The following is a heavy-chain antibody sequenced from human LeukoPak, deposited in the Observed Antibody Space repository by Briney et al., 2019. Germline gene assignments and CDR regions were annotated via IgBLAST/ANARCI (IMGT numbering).Heavy chain of an antibody. D-gene: IGHD3-22*01. V-gene: IGHV4-59*01. J-gene: IGHJ4*02. CDR1: GGSISSNY. CDR3: ARLARDSSGYDRFDY. CDR2: IYNSGST. Sequence: SETLSLTCTVSGGSISSNYWSWIRQPPGKGLEWIGYIYNSGSTNYNPSLKSRVTMSVDTSKNQFSLKLSSVTAADTAVYYYARLARDSSGYDRFDYWGQGTLVTVSS.